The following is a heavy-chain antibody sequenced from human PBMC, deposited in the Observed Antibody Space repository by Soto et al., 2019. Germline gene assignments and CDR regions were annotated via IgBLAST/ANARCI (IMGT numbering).Heavy chain of an antibody. CDR3: AREAGRYFSSTSCPRKYDFDY. J-gene: IGHJ4*02. V-gene: IGHV1-69*01. CDR2: IIPIFGTA. Sequence: QWQLVQSGAEVKKPGSSVKVSCKDSGGTFSSYAISWVRQAPGQGLEWMGGIIPIFGTANYAQKFQGRVTMTADESTSTAYMELSSLRSEDTAVYYCAREAGRYFSSTSCPRKYDFDYWGQGTLVTVSS. D-gene: IGHD2-2*01. CDR1: GGTFSSYA.